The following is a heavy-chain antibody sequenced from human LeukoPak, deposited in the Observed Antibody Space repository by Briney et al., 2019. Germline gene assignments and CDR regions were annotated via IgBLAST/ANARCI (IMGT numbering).Heavy chain of an antibody. CDR2: IYNSGST. V-gene: IGHV4-38-2*02. CDR1: GYSISSGYY. D-gene: IGHD6-19*01. Sequence: SETLSLTRTVSGYSISSGYYWGWIRQSPGKGLEWIGSIYNSGSTYYNPSLKSRITISVDTSKNQFSLRLRSVTAADTAVYYCARGSYPGWYNGEFDYWGQGTLVPVSS. J-gene: IGHJ4*02. CDR3: ARGSYPGWYNGEFDY.